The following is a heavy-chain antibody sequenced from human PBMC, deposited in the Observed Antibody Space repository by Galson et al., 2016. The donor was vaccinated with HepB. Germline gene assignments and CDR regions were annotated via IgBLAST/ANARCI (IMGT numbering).Heavy chain of an antibody. CDR1: GGTFSDYA. J-gene: IGHJ4*02. CDR3: ARDSTDYSSTSPPGGY. CDR2: NIPIFGTP. D-gene: IGHD6-6*01. Sequence: SVKVSCKASGGTFSDYAISWVRQAPGQGLEWMGTNIPIFGTPNYAQRFQGRVTITADESTSTAYMEPSSLRSEDTAVYYCARDSTDYSSTSPPGGYWGQGTLVIVSS. V-gene: IGHV1-69*13.